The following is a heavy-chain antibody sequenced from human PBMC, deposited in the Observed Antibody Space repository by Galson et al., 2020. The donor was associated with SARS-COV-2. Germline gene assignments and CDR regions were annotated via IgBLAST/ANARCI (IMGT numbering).Heavy chain of an antibody. CDR1: GFSFSTYS. V-gene: IGHV3-21*01. CDR3: ARLMGGI. J-gene: IGHJ3*02. D-gene: IGHD3-16*01. CDR2: IGSSRSYM. Sequence: GGSLRLSCAASGFSFSTYSMNWVRQAPGKGLEWVASIGSSRSYMYYANSVKGRFTISRDDAKNSLFLQMSSLRADDTAVYYCARLMGGIWGQGTKVTVSS.